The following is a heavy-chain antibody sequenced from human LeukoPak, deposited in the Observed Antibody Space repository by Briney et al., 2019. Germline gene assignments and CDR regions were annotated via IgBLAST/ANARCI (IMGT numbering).Heavy chain of an antibody. V-gene: IGHV3-66*02. J-gene: IGHJ6*02. CDR1: GFTVSSNY. CDR3: ARVTKITSYGMDV. Sequence: GGSLRLSCAASGFTVSSNYMSWVRQAPGKGLEWVSVIYSSGSTYYADSVKGRFTISRDNSKNTLYLQMNSLRAEDTAVYYCARVTKITSYGMDVWGQGTTVTVSS. D-gene: IGHD5-18*01. CDR2: IYSSGST.